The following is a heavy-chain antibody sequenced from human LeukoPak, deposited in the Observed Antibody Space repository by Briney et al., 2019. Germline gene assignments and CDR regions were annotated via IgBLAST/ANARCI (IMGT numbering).Heavy chain of an antibody. CDR3: AKSPYYYDSSGFDY. D-gene: IGHD3-22*01. CDR1: GFTFSTYW. Sequence: GGSLRLSWSASGFTFSTYWMSWVRQAPGKGLEWVSAISGSGGSTYYADSVKGRFTISRDNSKNTLYLQMNSLRAEDTAVYYCAKSPYYYDSSGFDYWGQGTLVTVSS. V-gene: IGHV3-23*01. CDR2: ISGSGGST. J-gene: IGHJ4*02.